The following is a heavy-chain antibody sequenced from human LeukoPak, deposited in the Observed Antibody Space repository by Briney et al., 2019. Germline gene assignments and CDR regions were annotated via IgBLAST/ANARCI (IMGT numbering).Heavy chain of an antibody. J-gene: IGHJ5*02. V-gene: IGHV4-30-4*01. CDR3: ARPYYYDSRIDP. CDR1: GGSISGGDCY. D-gene: IGHD3-22*01. CDR2: MYYSGST. Sequence: SETLSLTCTVSGGSISGGDCYWSWIRQPPGKGLEWIAYMYYSGSTYYNPSLKSRVTMSADTSKNQLSLKLSSVTAADTAVYYCARPYYYDSRIDPWGQGILVTVSS.